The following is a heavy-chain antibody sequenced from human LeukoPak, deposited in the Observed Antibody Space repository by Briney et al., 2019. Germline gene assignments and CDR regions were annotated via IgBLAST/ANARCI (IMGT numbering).Heavy chain of an antibody. CDR1: GFTFSSYG. J-gene: IGHJ6*02. D-gene: IGHD2-15*01. V-gene: IGHV3-48*01. Sequence: GGSLRLSCAASGFTFSSYGMNWVRQAPGKGLEWVSYISSSSSTIYYADSVKGRFTISRDNAKNSLHLQMNSLRAEDTAVYYCASSGVVVAATGYYYGMDVWGQGTTVTVSS. CDR2: ISSSSSTI. CDR3: ASSGVVVAATGYYYGMDV.